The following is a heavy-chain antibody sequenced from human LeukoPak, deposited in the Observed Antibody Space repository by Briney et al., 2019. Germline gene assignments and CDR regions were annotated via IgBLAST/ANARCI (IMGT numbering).Heavy chain of an antibody. J-gene: IGHJ4*02. CDR2: IYYSGST. Sequence: KASETLSLTCTVSGGSISSGGYYWRWIRQHPGKGLEWIGYIYYSGSTYYNPSLKSRVTISVDTSKNQFSLKLSSVTAADTAVYYCARSDEGNVLKPFDYWGQGTLVTVSS. V-gene: IGHV4-31*03. D-gene: IGHD1-1*01. CDR3: ARSDEGNVLKPFDY. CDR1: GGSISSGGYY.